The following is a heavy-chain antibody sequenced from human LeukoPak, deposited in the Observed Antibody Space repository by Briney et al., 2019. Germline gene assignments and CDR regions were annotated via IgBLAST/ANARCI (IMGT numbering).Heavy chain of an antibody. V-gene: IGHV3-30-3*01. CDR2: ISSAGTTT. D-gene: IGHD3-9*01. Sequence: GRSLRLSCAASGFTFSTYAMHWVRQAPGKGLEWVAFISSAGTTTYYADSVKGRFTVSRDYSKTSLYLQMNSLRADDTAVYYCARTFYDVLTAYYNYFDLWGQGTLVTVTS. J-gene: IGHJ4*02. CDR3: ARTFYDVLTAYYNYFDL. CDR1: GFTFSTYA.